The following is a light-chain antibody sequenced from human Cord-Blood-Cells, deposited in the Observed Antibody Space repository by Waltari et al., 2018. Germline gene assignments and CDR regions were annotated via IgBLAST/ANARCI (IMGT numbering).Light chain of an antibody. V-gene: IGKV3-20*01. CDR1: QSVSSSY. J-gene: IGKJ3*01. CDR3: QQYGSSPFT. Sequence: EIVLTQSPGTLSVSPGERATLSCRASQSVSSSYLAWYQQKPGQAPRLLIYGASSRATGIPDRFSGSGSGTDFTLTISRLEPEDFAVYYCQQYGSSPFTFCPGTKVDIK. CDR2: GAS.